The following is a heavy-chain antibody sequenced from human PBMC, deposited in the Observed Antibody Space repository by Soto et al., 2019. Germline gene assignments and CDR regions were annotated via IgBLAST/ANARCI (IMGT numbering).Heavy chain of an antibody. CDR2: ISSDGSKT. D-gene: IGHD6-13*01. V-gene: IGHV3-30-3*01. CDR3: ARAGQQVAVFDY. CDR1: GFSFSAYS. Sequence: QVHLVESGGGVVQAGRSLRLSCAASGFSFSAYSMHWVRQAPGKGLEWVAVISSDGSKTYYAGSLKGRFTVSRDNSKNILYLQMNSLRAXDTXXXYCARAGQQVAVFDYWGQGTEVTVSS. J-gene: IGHJ4*02.